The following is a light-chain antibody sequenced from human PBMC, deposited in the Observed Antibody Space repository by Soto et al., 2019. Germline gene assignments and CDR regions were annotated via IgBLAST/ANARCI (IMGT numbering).Light chain of an antibody. J-gene: IGKJ5*01. V-gene: IGKV1-5*03. Sequence: DIPMTQSPSTLSASVGERVTITCRASQSISSWLAWYQQKPGKAPKLLIYKASTLKSGVPSRFRGSGSGTDFTFTISRLQPEDIATYYCQQYENLPTFGHGTRLE. CDR2: KAS. CDR1: QSISSW. CDR3: QQYENLPT.